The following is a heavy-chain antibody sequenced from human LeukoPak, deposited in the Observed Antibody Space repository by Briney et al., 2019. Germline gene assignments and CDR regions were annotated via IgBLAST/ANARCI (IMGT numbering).Heavy chain of an antibody. V-gene: IGHV1-69*04. CDR2: IIPILGIA. CDR1: GGTFSSYA. Sequence: SVKVSCKASGGTFSSYAISWVRQAPGQGLEWMGRIIPILGIANYAQKFQGRVTITADKSTSTAYMELSSLRSEDTAVYYCAREVGLCGGDCYGLDYWGQGTLVTVSS. D-gene: IGHD2-21*01. J-gene: IGHJ4*02. CDR3: AREVGLCGGDCYGLDY.